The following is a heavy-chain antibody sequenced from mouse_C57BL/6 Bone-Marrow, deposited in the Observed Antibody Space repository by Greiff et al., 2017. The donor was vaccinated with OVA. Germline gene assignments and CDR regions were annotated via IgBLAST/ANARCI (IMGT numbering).Heavy chain of an antibody. Sequence: EVQLVESGGGLVKPGGSLTLSCAASGFTFSSYAMSWVRQTPEKRLEWVATISDGGSYTYYPDNVKGRFTISRDNAKNNLYLQMSHLKSEDTAMYYCAREGAYYSNYRYAMDYWGQGTSVTVSS. CDR1: GFTFSSYA. D-gene: IGHD2-5*01. J-gene: IGHJ4*01. CDR2: ISDGGSYT. CDR3: AREGAYYSNYRYAMDY. V-gene: IGHV5-4*01.